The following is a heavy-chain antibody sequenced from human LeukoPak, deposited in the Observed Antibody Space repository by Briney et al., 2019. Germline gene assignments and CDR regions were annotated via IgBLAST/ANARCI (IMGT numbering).Heavy chain of an antibody. Sequence: GGSLRLSGASSGFTFSIYEMNWVRQAPGKGLEWVSYISSSVSTIYYADSVKGRFTISIYNAKNSLYLQMNSLRAEDTAVYYCAREEDDILTGYSKGGDAFDIWGQGTMVTVSS. J-gene: IGHJ3*02. CDR3: AREEDDILTGYSKGGDAFDI. CDR2: ISSSVSTI. V-gene: IGHV3-48*03. CDR1: GFTFSIYE. D-gene: IGHD3-9*01.